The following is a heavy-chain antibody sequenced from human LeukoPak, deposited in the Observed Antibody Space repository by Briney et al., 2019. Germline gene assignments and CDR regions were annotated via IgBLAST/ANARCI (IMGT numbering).Heavy chain of an antibody. CDR3: ARDHSSGWYLRRYYFDY. D-gene: IGHD6-19*01. J-gene: IGHJ4*02. V-gene: IGHV1-18*01. CDR2: ISAYNGNT. Sequence: ASVKVSCKASGYTFTSYGISWVRQAPGQGLEWMGWISAYNGNTNYAQKFQGRVTMTRDTSISTAYMELSRLRSDDTAVYYCARDHSSGWYLRRYYFDYWGQGTLVTVSS. CDR1: GYTFTSYG.